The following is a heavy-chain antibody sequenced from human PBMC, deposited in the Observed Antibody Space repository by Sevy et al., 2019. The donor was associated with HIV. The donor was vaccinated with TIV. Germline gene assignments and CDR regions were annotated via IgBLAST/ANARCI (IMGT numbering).Heavy chain of an antibody. J-gene: IGHJ4*02. D-gene: IGHD3-16*02. CDR2: ISAYNGNT. Sequence: ASVKVSCKDSGYTFTSYGISWVRQAPGQGLEWMGWISAYNGNTKYTQKVQGRVTMTTDTSASTTYMELRSLGSDDTAVYYCARAPFAITFGGVIAPSDYWGQGALVTVSS. CDR3: ARAPFAITFGGVIAPSDY. V-gene: IGHV1-18*01. CDR1: GYTFTSYG.